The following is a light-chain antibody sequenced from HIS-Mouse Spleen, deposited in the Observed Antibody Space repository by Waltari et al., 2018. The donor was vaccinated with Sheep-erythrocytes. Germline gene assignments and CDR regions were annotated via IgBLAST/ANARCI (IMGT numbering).Light chain of an antibody. Sequence: QSALTQPRSVSGSPGQSVPISCPRTRRYVGGYNYVPWYQQHPGKAPKLMIYDVSKRPSGVPDRFSGSKSGNTASLTISGLQAEDEADYYCCSYAGSYNHVFATGTKVTVL. V-gene: IGLV2-11*01. CDR1: RRYVGGYNY. CDR3: CSYAGSYNHV. J-gene: IGLJ1*01. CDR2: DVS.